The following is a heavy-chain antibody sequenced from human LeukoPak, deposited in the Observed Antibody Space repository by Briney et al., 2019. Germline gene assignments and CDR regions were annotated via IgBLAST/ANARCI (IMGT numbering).Heavy chain of an antibody. J-gene: IGHJ4*02. CDR3: ARQRRSGYYFDY. D-gene: IGHD6-19*01. Sequence: SETLSLTCTVSGGSISSSSYYWGWIRQPPGKGLEWIGSIYYSGSTYYNPSLKSRVTISVDTSKNQFSLKLSSVTAADTAVYYCARQRRSGYYFDYWGQGTLVTVSS. CDR1: GGSISSSSYY. V-gene: IGHV4-39*01. CDR2: IYYSGST.